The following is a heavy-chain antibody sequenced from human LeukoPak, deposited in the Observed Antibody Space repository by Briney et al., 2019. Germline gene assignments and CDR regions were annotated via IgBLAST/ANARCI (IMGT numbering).Heavy chain of an antibody. CDR1: GFIFSSYG. D-gene: IGHD3-22*01. V-gene: IGHV3-23*01. Sequence: GGSLRLSCAASGFIFSSYGMTWVRQAPGKGLEWVSAISGSGSGGSTYYADSVKGRFTISRDNSKNTLYLQMNSLRVEDTAVYYCAKDTSSAVDGYFDYWGQGTLVTVSS. J-gene: IGHJ4*02. CDR3: AKDTSSAVDGYFDY. CDR2: ISGSGSGGST.